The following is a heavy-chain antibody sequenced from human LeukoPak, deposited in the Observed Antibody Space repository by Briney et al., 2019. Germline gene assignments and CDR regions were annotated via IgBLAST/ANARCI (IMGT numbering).Heavy chain of an antibody. D-gene: IGHD6-13*01. V-gene: IGHV4-59*01. CDR1: GGSISGYY. J-gene: IGHJ5*02. Sequence: SEALSLTCTVSGGSISGYYWSWIRQPPGKGLEWIGYIYYSGSTNYNPSLKSRVTISVDTSKNQFSLKLSSVTAADTAVYYCARGCSAGTPHNWFDPWGQGTLVTVSS. CDR2: IYYSGST. CDR3: ARGCSAGTPHNWFDP.